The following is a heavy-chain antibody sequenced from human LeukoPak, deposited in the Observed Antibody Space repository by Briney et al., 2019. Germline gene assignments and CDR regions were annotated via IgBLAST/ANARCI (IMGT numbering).Heavy chain of an antibody. V-gene: IGHV1-8*01. Sequence: GASVKVSCKASGYTFTSYDINWVRQATGRGLEWMGWMNPNSGNTGYAQKFQGRVTMTRNTSISTAYMELSSLRSEDTAVYYCARGYYGSGSYYPSIDYWGQGTLVTVSS. CDR2: MNPNSGNT. D-gene: IGHD3-10*01. CDR3: ARGYYGSGSYYPSIDY. CDR1: GYTFTSYD. J-gene: IGHJ4*02.